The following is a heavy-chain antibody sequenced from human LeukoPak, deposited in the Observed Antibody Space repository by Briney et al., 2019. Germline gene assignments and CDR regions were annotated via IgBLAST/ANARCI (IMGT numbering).Heavy chain of an antibody. Sequence: GGSLRLSCAASGFTFSSYAMSWVRQAPGQGLEWVSAISGSGGSTYYADSVTGRFTISRDNSKNTLYLQMNSLRAEDTAVYYCAKAVWGSYLFDYWGQGTLVTVSS. CDR3: AKAVWGSYLFDY. D-gene: IGHD3-16*02. V-gene: IGHV3-23*01. CDR2: ISGSGGST. CDR1: GFTFSSYA. J-gene: IGHJ4*02.